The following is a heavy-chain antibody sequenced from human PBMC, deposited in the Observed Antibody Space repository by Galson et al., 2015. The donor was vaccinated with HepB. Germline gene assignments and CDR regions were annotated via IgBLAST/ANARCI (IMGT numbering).Heavy chain of an antibody. Sequence: SVKVSCKASGYTFTSYGISWVRQAPGQGLEWMGRISAYNGNTNYAQKLQGRVTMTTDTSTSTAYMELRSLRSDDTAVYYCARDNYDILTGYPISYYYYYGMDVWGQGTTVTVSS. V-gene: IGHV1-18*04. J-gene: IGHJ6*02. CDR3: ARDNYDILTGYPISYYYYYGMDV. D-gene: IGHD3-9*01. CDR1: GYTFTSYG. CDR2: ISAYNGNT.